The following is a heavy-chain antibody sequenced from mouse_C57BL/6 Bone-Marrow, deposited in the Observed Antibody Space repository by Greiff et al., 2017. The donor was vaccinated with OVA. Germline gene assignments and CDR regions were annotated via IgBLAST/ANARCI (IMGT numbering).Heavy chain of an antibody. V-gene: IGHV2-2*01. D-gene: IGHD1-1*01. J-gene: IGHJ3*01. CDR3: ARKNYGSSYVGFAY. CDR1: GFSLTSYG. CDR2: IWSGGST. Sequence: VNLVESGPGLVQPSQSLSITCTVSGFSLTSYGVHWVRQSPGKGLEWLGVIWSGGSTDYNAAFISRLSISKDNSKRQVFFKMNSLQADDTAIYYCARKNYGSSYVGFAYWGQGTLVTVSA.